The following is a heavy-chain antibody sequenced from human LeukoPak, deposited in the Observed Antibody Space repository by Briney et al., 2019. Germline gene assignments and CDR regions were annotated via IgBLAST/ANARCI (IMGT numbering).Heavy chain of an antibody. V-gene: IGHV5-51*01. CDR2: IYPGDSDT. Sequence: KNGESLKISCKGSGYTFTSYWIGWVRQMPGKGLEWMGIIYPGDSDTRYSPSFQGQVTISADKSISTAYLQWSSLKASDTAMYYCASGIVGVRDAFDIRGQGTMVTVSS. D-gene: IGHD1-26*01. CDR1: GYTFTSYW. J-gene: IGHJ3*02. CDR3: ASGIVGVRDAFDI.